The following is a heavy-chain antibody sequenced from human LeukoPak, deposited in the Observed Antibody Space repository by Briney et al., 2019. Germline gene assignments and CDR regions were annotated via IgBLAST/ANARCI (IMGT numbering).Heavy chain of an antibody. CDR2: IYPGDSDT. D-gene: IGHD2-15*01. V-gene: IGHV5-51*01. Sequence: SLRLSCAASGFTFDDYAMHWVRQAPGKGLEWMGIIYPGDSDTRYSPSFQGQVTISADKSISTAYLQWSSLKASDTAMYYCARNLCSGGSCYIGFDPWGQGTLVTVSS. J-gene: IGHJ5*02. CDR3: ARNLCSGGSCYIGFDP. CDR1: GFTFDDYA.